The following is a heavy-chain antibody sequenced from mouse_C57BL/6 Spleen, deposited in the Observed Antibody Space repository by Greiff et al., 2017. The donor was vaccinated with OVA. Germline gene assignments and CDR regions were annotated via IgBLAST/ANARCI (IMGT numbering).Heavy chain of an antibody. CDR1: GFSLSTFGMG. CDR3: ARIAYHYGSSPPYFDY. J-gene: IGHJ2*01. D-gene: IGHD1-1*01. V-gene: IGHV8-8*01. Sequence: QVTLKESGPGILQPSQTLSLTCSFSGFSLSTFGMGVGWIRQPSGKGLEWLAHIWWDDDKYYNPALKSRLTISKDTSKNQVFLKIANVDTADTATYYCARIAYHYGSSPPYFDYWGQGTTLTVSS. CDR2: IWWDDDK.